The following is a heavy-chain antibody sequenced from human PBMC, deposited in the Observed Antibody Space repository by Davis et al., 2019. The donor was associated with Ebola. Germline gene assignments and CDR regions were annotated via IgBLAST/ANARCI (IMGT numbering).Heavy chain of an antibody. CDR2: ISAYNGNT. J-gene: IGHJ4*02. CDR3: ARDKGMVYSYAADY. D-gene: IGHD5-18*01. V-gene: IGHV1-18*01. Sequence: ASVKVSCKASGGTFSSYAISWVRQAPGQGLEWMGWISAYNGNTNYAQKLQGRVTMTTDTSTSTAYMELRSLRSDDTAVYYCARDKGMVYSYAADYWGQGTLVTVSS. CDR1: GGTFSSYA.